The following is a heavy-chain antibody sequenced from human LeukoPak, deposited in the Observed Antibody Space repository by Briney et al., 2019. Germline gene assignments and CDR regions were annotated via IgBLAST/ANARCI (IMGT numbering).Heavy chain of an antibody. V-gene: IGHV3-9*01. CDR3: VKAVGMASLIVDALHV. D-gene: IGHD1-26*01. CDR2: ITWNNRKV. J-gene: IGHJ3*01. CDR1: GFPFNDYA. Sequence: GESLTLSCGASGFPFNDYAKHWARHRPAKGLEWDSSITWNNRKVLYDDPVKSRFIIFRDNAKNSLHLQMNSLRPEDTALYYCVKAVGMASLIVDALHVWGQGTMVTVSS.